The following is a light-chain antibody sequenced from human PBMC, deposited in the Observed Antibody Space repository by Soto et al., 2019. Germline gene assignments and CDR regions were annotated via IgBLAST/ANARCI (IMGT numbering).Light chain of an antibody. CDR3: QQYGSSPPT. Sequence: EIVLTQSPGTLSLSPGERATLTCRASQSVSSSYLAWYQQKPGQSPRLLIYGASSRATGIPDRFSGSGSGTDFTLTICRLEPEDFAVYYCQQYGSSPPTFGQGTKVYIK. V-gene: IGKV3-20*01. CDR2: GAS. J-gene: IGKJ1*01. CDR1: QSVSSSY.